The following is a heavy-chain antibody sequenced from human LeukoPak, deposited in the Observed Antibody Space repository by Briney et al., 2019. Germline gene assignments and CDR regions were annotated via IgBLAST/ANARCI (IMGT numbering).Heavy chain of an antibody. Sequence: GRSLRLSCSASGFTFSGYGMHWVRQAPGTGLEWVAVIWYDGSNKYYADSVKGRFTISRDNSKNTLYLQMNSLRADDTAVYYCARDSGGGPDTSGYSGYWGQGTLVTVSS. D-gene: IGHD3-22*01. CDR2: IWYDGSNK. CDR3: ARDSGGGPDTSGYSGY. J-gene: IGHJ4*02. CDR1: GFTFSGYG. V-gene: IGHV3-33*01.